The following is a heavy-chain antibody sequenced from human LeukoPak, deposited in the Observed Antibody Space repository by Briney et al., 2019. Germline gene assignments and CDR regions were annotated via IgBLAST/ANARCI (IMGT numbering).Heavy chain of an antibody. CDR1: GFIFSSFG. Sequence: PGGSLRLSCAASGFIFSSFGMHWIRQAPGKGLVWVSRIKSDGSSTSYADSVKGRFTISRDNAKNTLYLQMDSLRAEDTAVYYCARDGGYCGAGGCYSGHDAFDIWGQGTMVTVSS. V-gene: IGHV3-74*01. J-gene: IGHJ3*02. CDR3: ARDGGYCGAGGCYSGHDAFDI. CDR2: IKSDGSST. D-gene: IGHD2-15*01.